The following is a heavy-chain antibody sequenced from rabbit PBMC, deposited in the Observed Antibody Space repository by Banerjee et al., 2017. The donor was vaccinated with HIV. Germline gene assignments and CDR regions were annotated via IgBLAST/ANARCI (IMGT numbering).Heavy chain of an antibody. Sequence: QEQLEESGGDLVKPEGSLTLTCTASGFSFSSNYWMCWVRQAPGKGLEWIACIDAGSSGSTYYASWAKGRFTISKTSSTTVTLQMTSLTAADTATYFCARGGDDEWWYAFDLWGQGTLVTVS. V-gene: IGHV1S45*01. CDR2: IDAGSSGST. D-gene: IGHD2-1*01. CDR1: GFSFSSNYW. J-gene: IGHJ4*01. CDR3: ARGGDDEWWYAFDL.